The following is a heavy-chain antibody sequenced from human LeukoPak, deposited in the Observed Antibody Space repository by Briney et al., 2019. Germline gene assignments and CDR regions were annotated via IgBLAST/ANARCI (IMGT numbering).Heavy chain of an antibody. CDR1: GYSFTSYG. D-gene: IGHD1-26*01. CDR3: ARGDGSYYSVDAFDI. V-gene: IGHV1-18*01. CDR2: ISAYIGNT. Sequence: ASVKVSCKTSGYSFTSYGINWVRQAPGQGLEWMGWISAYIGNTNYAQNFQGRVTMTTDTSTSTAYMELRSLRSDDTAVYYCARGDGSYYSVDAFDIWGQGTMVTVSS. J-gene: IGHJ3*02.